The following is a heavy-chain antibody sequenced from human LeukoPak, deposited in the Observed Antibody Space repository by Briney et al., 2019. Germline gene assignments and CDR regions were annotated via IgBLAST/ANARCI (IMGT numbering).Heavy chain of an antibody. CDR2: IYYSGST. V-gene: IGHV4-59*08. J-gene: IGHJ3*02. Sequence: SETLSLTCTVSGGSISSYYWSWIRQPPGKGLEWIGYIYYSGSTNYNPSLKSRVTISVDTSKNQFSLKLSSVTAADTAVYYCARLGIEYYYDSSGPLDAFDIWGQGTMVTVSS. CDR3: ARLGIEYYYDSSGPLDAFDI. CDR1: GGSISSYY. D-gene: IGHD3-22*01.